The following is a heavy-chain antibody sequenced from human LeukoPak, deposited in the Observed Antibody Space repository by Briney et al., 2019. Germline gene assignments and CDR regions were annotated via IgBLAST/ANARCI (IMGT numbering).Heavy chain of an antibody. D-gene: IGHD3-9*01. CDR3: AHFGRYFDWFEGYYFDC. J-gene: IGHJ4*02. Sequence: SGPTLVNPPQTLTLPCTFSGFPLTTSPGGVGWVRQPPGKALERLPLLYCDDANRYSPSLKSRLTITKDTSKNQVVLTMTDMDPVDTATYCCAHFGRYFDWFEGYYFDCWGQGTLVTVSS. CDR2: LYCDDAN. V-gene: IGHV2-5*02. CDR1: GFPLTTSPGG.